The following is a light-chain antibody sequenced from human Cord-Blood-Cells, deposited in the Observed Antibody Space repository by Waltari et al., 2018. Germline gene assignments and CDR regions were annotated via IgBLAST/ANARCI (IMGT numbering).Light chain of an antibody. CDR2: DSS. CDR3: CSYAGSYTWV. CDR1: SSDVGGYNY. Sequence: QSALTQPRSVSGSPGQSVTIPCTGTSSDVGGYNYVSWYQQHPGKAPKIMIYDSSKRPAGVPDRFSGSKSGNTASLTISGLQAEDEADYYCCSYAGSYTWVFGGWTKLTVL. V-gene: IGLV2-11*01. J-gene: IGLJ3*02.